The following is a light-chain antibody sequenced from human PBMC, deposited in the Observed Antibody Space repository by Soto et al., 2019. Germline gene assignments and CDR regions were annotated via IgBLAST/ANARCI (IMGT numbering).Light chain of an antibody. Sequence: DVVMTQSPVSLPVTLGQPASISCRSSQSLVHSNGNTYLNWFQQRPCQSPRRLLYKVSIRDSGVPDRFRGSGSGTDFTLKISRVEADDVGVYYCMQGTHWPRTFGQGTKVEIK. V-gene: IGKV2-30*02. CDR3: MQGTHWPRT. CDR1: QSLVHSNGNTY. J-gene: IGKJ1*01. CDR2: KVS.